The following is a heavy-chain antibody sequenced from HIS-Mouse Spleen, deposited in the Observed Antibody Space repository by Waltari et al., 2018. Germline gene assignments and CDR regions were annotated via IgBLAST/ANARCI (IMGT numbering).Heavy chain of an antibody. CDR2: IYYSGST. J-gene: IGHJ2*01. CDR1: GGPIRSSSSS. CDR3: AREIPYSSSWYDWYFDL. D-gene: IGHD6-13*01. V-gene: IGHV4-39*07. Sequence: QLQLQESGPGLVKPSETLSLTCHVSGGPIRSSSSSWGWIRQPPGKGLEWIGSIYYSGSTYYNPSLKSRVTISVDTSKNQFSLKLSSVTAADTAVYYCAREIPYSSSWYDWYFDLWGRGTLVTVSS.